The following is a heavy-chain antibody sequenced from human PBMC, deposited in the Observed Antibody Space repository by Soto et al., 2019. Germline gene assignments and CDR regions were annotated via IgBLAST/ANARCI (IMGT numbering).Heavy chain of an antibody. CDR3: TRVLGYTFEPGKTRYYAMDV. CDR2: LIPVFGSP. V-gene: IGHV1-69*01. J-gene: IGHJ6*02. CDR1: GGTFSKDA. Sequence: QVQLVQSGAEVKKTGSSVTVSCKTSGGTFSKDAINWVRQAPGQGLEWMGLLIPVFGSPIYAQKFQGRIRITADESTSTAFMDLGSLRSEDTAVYYCTRVLGYTFEPGKTRYYAMDVWGQGTTVSVSS. D-gene: IGHD5-18*01.